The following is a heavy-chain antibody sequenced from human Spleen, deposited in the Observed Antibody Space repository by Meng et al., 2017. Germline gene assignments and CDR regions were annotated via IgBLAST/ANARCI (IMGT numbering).Heavy chain of an antibody. CDR2: INHSGST. V-gene: IGHV4-34*01. Sequence: QGQLQRGGQGLLKPSETLPLTCVVSGGSFSDYYWSGIRQPPGKGLEWIGEINHSGSTNYNPSLESRATISVDTSQNNLSLKLSSVTAADSAVYYCARGPTTMAHDFDYWGQGTLVTVSS. CDR1: GGSFSDYY. J-gene: IGHJ4*02. CDR3: ARGPTTMAHDFDY. D-gene: IGHD4-11*01.